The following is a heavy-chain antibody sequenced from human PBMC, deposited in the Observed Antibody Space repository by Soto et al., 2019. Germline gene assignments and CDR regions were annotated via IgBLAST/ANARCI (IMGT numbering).Heavy chain of an antibody. CDR1: GGSVRAPDW. D-gene: IGHD1-1*01. CDR2: VHISGHS. J-gene: IGHJ5*01. V-gene: IGHV4-4*02. Sequence: PSETLSLTCTLSGGSVRAPDWWSWVRQSPDKGLEWIAEVHISGHSNYNPSLRSRVSVSIDSSKNQFYLNLNSVTAADTAIYYCARVRQGCSANNCYFDPWGQGTQVTAPQ. CDR3: ARVRQGCSANNCYFDP.